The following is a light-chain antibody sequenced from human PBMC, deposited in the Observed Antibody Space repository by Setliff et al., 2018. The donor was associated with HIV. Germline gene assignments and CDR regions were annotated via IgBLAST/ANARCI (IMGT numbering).Light chain of an antibody. V-gene: IGLV2-14*03. CDR3: SSYTSNNARV. CDR1: TSDVGAYNY. CDR2: DVS. J-gene: IGLJ1*01. Sequence: QSALTQPASVSASPGQSITISCTGTTSDVGAYNYVSWYQQYPAKAPKLMIYDVSVRPSGVSTRFSGSKSGNTASLTISGLQAEDEADYYCSSYTSNNARVFGTGTKVTVL.